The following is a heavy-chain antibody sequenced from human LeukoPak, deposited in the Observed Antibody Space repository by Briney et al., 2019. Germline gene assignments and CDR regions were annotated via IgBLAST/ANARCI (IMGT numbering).Heavy chain of an antibody. J-gene: IGHJ4*02. V-gene: IGHV4-34*01. CDR2: INHSGST. D-gene: IGHD2-21*02. CDR3: ARDLGGDLDY. CDR1: GGSFSGYY. Sequence: SETLSLTCAVYGGSFSGYYWSWIRQPPGKGLEWIGEINHSGSTNYNPSLKSRVTISVDTSRNQFSLKLSSVTAADTAVYYCARDLGGDLDYWGQGTLVTVSS.